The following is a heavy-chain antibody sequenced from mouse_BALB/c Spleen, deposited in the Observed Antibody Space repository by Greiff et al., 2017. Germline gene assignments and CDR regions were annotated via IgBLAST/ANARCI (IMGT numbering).Heavy chain of an antibody. CDR1: GFTFSDYY. D-gene: IGHD1-2*01. Sequence: EVQLVESGGGLVKPGGSLKLSCAASGFTFSDYYMYWVRQTPEKRLEWVATISDGGSYTYYPDSVKGRFTISRDNAKNNLYLQMSSLKSEDTAMYYCARHPTTATDYWGQGTTLTVSS. CDR2: ISDGGSYT. V-gene: IGHV5-4*02. J-gene: IGHJ2*01. CDR3: ARHPTTATDY.